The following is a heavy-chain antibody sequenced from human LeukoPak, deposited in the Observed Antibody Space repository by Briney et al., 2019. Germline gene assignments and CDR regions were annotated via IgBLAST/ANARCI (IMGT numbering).Heavy chain of an antibody. CDR3: ARHRGFGDPSKYFDP. Sequence: SETLSLTCTVSGGSISSSSYYWGWIRQPPGKGLEWIESIYYSGSTYYNPSLKSRVTISVDTSKNQFSLKLSSVTAADTAVYYCARHRGFGDPSKYFDPWGQGTLVTVSS. CDR2: IYYSGST. V-gene: IGHV4-39*01. CDR1: GGSISSSSYY. J-gene: IGHJ5*02. D-gene: IGHD3-10*01.